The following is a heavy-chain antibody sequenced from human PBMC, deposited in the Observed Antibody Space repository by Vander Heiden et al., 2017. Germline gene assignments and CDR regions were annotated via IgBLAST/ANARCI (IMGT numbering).Heavy chain of an antibody. CDR2: SNHSGST. V-gene: IGHV4-34*01. CDR1: GGSFSGYY. D-gene: IGHD3-3*01. Sequence: QVQLQQWGAGLLKPSETLSLTCAVYGGSFSGYYWSWIRQPPGKGLEWIGESNHSGSTNYNPSLKSRVTISVDTSKNQFSLKLSSVTAADTAVYYCARGPRFITIFGVERPYDYWGQGTLVTVSS. J-gene: IGHJ4*02. CDR3: ARGPRFITIFGVERPYDY.